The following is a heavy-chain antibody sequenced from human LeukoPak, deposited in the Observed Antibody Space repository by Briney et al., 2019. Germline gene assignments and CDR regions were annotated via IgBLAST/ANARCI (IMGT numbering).Heavy chain of an antibody. J-gene: IGHJ4*02. Sequence: GGSLTLSCAASGFTFSNYAMSWVRQAPGKGLEWVSGINGNGGSTYNADSVKGRFTISRDNSKNTLYLQMNSLRAEDTAVYYCARASRITNCYDYWGQGTLVTVSS. CDR3: ARASRITNCYDY. CDR2: INGNGGST. D-gene: IGHD2-2*01. V-gene: IGHV3-23*01. CDR1: GFTFSNYA.